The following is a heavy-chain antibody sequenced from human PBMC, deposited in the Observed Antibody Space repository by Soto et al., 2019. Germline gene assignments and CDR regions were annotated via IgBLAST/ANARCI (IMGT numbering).Heavy chain of an antibody. CDR2: IIPIFGTA. V-gene: IGHV1-69*13. CDR1: GGTFSSYA. CDR3: ARGVAVAGAPFDY. D-gene: IGHD6-19*01. J-gene: IGHJ4*02. Sequence: SVKVSCKASGGTFSSYAISWVRQAPGQGLEWMGGIIPIFGTANYAQKFQGRVTITADESTSTAYMELSSLGSEDTAVYYCARGVAVAGAPFDYWGQGTLVTVSS.